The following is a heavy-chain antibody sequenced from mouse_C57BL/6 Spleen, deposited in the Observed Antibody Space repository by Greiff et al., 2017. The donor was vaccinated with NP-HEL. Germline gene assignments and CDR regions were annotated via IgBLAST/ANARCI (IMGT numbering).Heavy chain of an antibody. CDR1: GYSITSGYY. J-gene: IGHJ4*01. Sequence: VQLKESGPGLVKPSQSLSLTCSVTGYSITSGYYWNWIRQFPGNKLEWMGYISYDGSNNYNPSLKNRISITRDTSKNQFFLKLNSVTTEDTATYYCARGLHYYGSSYDAMDYWGQGTSVTVSS. CDR3: ARGLHYYGSSYDAMDY. V-gene: IGHV3-6*01. D-gene: IGHD1-1*01. CDR2: ISYDGSN.